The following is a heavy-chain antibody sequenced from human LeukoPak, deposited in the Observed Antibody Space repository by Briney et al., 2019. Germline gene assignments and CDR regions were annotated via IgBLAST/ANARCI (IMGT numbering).Heavy chain of an antibody. Sequence: PSETLSLICTVSGGSVSSYYWSWIRQPPGKGLEWIGYIYYSGSTNYNPSLKSRVTISVDTSKNQFSLKLSSVTAADTAVYYCARGITMVRGAPFFDYWGQGTLVTVSS. J-gene: IGHJ4*02. CDR3: ARGITMVRGAPFFDY. CDR1: GGSVSSYY. D-gene: IGHD3-10*01. CDR2: IYYSGST. V-gene: IGHV4-59*02.